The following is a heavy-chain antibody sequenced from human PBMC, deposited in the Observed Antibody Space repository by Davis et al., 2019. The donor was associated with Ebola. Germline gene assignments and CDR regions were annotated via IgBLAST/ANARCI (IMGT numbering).Heavy chain of an antibody. V-gene: IGHV3-30-3*01. CDR3: ARDIRKSVLRFLEPGY. Sequence: GESLKISCAASGFTFSSYAMHWVRQAPGKGLEWVAVISYDGSNKYYADSVKGRFTISRDNAKNSLYLQMNSLRAEDTAVYYCARDIRKSVLRFLEPGYWGQGTLVTVSS. D-gene: IGHD3-3*01. J-gene: IGHJ4*02. CDR2: ISYDGSNK. CDR1: GFTFSSYA.